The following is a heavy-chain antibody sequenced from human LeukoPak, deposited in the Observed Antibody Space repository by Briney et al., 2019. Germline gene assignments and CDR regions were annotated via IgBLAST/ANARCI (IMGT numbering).Heavy chain of an antibody. CDR2: ISYDGSNK. V-gene: IGHV3-30*18. CDR3: AKDQGQVPLTTVTTSGAFDY. Sequence: PGRSLRLSCAASGFTFSSYGMHWVRQALGKGLEWVAVISYDGSNKYYADSVKGRFTISRDNSKNTLYLQMNSLRAEDTAVYYCAKDQGQVPLTTVTTSGAFDYWGQGTLVTVSS. D-gene: IGHD4-17*01. J-gene: IGHJ4*02. CDR1: GFTFSSYG.